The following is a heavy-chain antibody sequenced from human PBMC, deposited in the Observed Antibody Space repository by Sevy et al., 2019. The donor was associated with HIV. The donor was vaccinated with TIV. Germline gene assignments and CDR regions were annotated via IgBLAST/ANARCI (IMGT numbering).Heavy chain of an antibody. J-gene: IGHJ5*02. Sequence: GGSLRLSCAASGFTFSSYAMHWVRQAPGEGLEWVAVISYDGSNKYYADSVKGRFTISRDNSKNTLYLQMNSLRAEDTAVYYCARDGGLRYFDWLFDLGWFDPWGQGTLVTVSS. CDR1: GFTFSSYA. CDR2: ISYDGSNK. CDR3: ARDGGLRYFDWLFDLGWFDP. D-gene: IGHD3-9*01. V-gene: IGHV3-30-3*01.